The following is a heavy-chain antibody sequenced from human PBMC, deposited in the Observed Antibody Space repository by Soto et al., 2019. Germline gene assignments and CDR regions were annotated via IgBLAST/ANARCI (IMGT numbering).Heavy chain of an antibody. CDR2: INHSGST. CDR3: ARAIYGDYGYGIDV. CDR1: GGSISSGGYS. J-gene: IGHJ6*02. V-gene: IGHV4-30-2*01. D-gene: IGHD4-17*01. Sequence: QLQLQESGSGLVKPSQTLSLTCAVSGGSISSGGYSWSWIRQPPGKGLEWIGYINHSGSTYYNPSLKSRVTISVDRSKNQLSLKLSSVTAADTAVYYCARAIYGDYGYGIDVWGQGTTVTGSS.